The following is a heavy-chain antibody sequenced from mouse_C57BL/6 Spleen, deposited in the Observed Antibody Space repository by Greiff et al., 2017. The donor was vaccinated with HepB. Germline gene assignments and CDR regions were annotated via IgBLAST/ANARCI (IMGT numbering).Heavy chain of an antibody. D-gene: IGHD2-5*01. J-gene: IGHJ3*01. CDR2: IDPSDSET. CDR3: ARRGSNSGFAY. Sequence: QVQLQQPGAELVRPGSSVKLSCKASGYTFTSYWMHWVKQRPIQGLEWIGNIDPSDSETHYNQKFKDKATLTVDKSSSTAYMQLSSLTSEDSAVYYCARRGSNSGFAYWGQGTLVTVSA. CDR1: GYTFTSYW. V-gene: IGHV1-52*01.